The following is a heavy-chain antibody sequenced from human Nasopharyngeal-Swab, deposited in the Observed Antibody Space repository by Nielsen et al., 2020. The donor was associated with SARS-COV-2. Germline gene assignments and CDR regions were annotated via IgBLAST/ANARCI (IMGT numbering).Heavy chain of an antibody. J-gene: IGHJ4*02. D-gene: IGHD4-17*01. CDR3: ARVDYGDYLGYFDS. V-gene: IGHV4-31*03. CDR1: GGSISSGGYY. CDR2: IYYSGST. Sequence: SETLSLTCTVSGGSISSGGYYWSWIRQHPGKGLEWIGYIYYSGSTYYNPSLKSRVTISVDTSKNQFSLKLSSVTAADTAVYYCARVDYGDYLGYFDSWGQGTLVTVSS.